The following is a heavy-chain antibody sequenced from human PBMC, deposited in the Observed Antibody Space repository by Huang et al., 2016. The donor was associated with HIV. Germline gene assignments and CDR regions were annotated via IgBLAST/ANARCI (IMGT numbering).Heavy chain of an antibody. CDR2: FAPEHGET. D-gene: IGHD2-21*01. CDR1: GYTLTELS. CDR3: AAGYDTYYDI. Sequence: QVQLVQSGAEVKKPGASVKVSCKVSGYTLTELSIHWVRQAPGKGREWMGGFAPEHGETIYAQNCQGRVTMTEDTSTDTAYMELHSLRPEDTAVYYCAAGYDTYYDIWGQGTMVIASS. J-gene: IGHJ3*02. V-gene: IGHV1-24*01.